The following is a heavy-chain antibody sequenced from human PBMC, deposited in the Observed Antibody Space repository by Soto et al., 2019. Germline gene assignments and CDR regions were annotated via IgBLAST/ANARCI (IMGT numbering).Heavy chain of an antibody. J-gene: IGHJ4*02. V-gene: IGHV3-30*03. CDR1: GFTLSGYG. D-gene: IGHD3-10*01. Sequence: VGSLRLSCAASGFTLSGYGMHWVRQAPGRGLEWLGIILYDGKNRSYDGAGKHQITSTIDNSKNTAYLKMNRLRAEDTAVYYCARDRQQWQVPTKGLLLFALRFPSTPDYWGQGTLVTNSS. CDR2: ILYDGKNR. CDR3: ARDRQQWQVPTKGLLLFALRFPSTPDY.